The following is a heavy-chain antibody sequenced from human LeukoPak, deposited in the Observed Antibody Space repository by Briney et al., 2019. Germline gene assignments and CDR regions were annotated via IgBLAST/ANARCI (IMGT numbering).Heavy chain of an antibody. D-gene: IGHD6-13*01. CDR3: ARDSSFKIAAAGI. CDR2: INTDGTRT. J-gene: IGHJ4*02. V-gene: IGHV3-74*01. Sequence: SRINTDGTRTSYADSVKGRFTISRDNAKNLLYLQMNSLRAEDTAVYYCARDSSFKIAAAGIWGQGTLVTVSS.